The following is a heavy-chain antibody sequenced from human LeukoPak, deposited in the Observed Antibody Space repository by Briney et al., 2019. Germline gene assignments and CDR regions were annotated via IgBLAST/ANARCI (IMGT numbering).Heavy chain of an antibody. V-gene: IGHV4-39*01. CDR1: GGSISSSSYY. D-gene: IGHD3-22*01. Sequence: SETLSLTCTVSGGSISSSSYYWGWIRQPPGKGLEWIGSIYYSGSPYYNPSLKSRVTISVDTSKNQFSLKLSSVTAADTAVYYCARYYDSSGNLDYWGQGTLVTVSS. J-gene: IGHJ4*02. CDR2: IYYSGSP. CDR3: ARYYDSSGNLDY.